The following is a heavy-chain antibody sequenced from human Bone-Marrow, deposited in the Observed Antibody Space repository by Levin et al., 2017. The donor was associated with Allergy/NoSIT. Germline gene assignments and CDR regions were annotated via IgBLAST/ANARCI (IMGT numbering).Heavy chain of an antibody. CDR1: GFIFSTYW. D-gene: IGHD6-19*01. Sequence: GGSLRLSCAASGFIFSTYWMGWVRQAPGKGLEWVANIKQGESEKNYVDSVKARFSISRDDARNSLFLQMNSLRVEDTAVYYCARTTNRGWLDYWGQGTLVTVSS. CDR3: ARTTNRGWLDY. CDR2: IKQGESEK. J-gene: IGHJ4*02. V-gene: IGHV3-7*01.